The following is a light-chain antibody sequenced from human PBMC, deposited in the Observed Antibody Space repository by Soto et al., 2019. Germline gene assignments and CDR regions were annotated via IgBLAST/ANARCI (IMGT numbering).Light chain of an antibody. CDR2: WAS. CDR3: QQYYSTFGRT. CDR1: QSVLYSYNNKNY. J-gene: IGKJ1*01. V-gene: IGKV4-1*01. Sequence: DIVMRQSPDSLAVPLGEWATINCKSSQSVLYSYNNKNYLAWYQQKPGRPPKLLIYWASTRESGVPDRFSGSGSGTDFTLTISSLQAEDVAVYYCQQYYSTFGRTFGQGTKVDIK.